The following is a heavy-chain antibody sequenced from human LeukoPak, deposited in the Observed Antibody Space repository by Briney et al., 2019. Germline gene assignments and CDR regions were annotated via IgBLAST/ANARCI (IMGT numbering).Heavy chain of an antibody. CDR1: GGSFSGYY. Sequence: PSETLSLTCAVYGGSFSGYYWSWIRQPPGKGLEWIGEINHSGSTYYNPSLKSRVTISIDTSKNQFSLKLRSVTAADTAVYYCARHLPGYSNTWPGPWGQGTLVTVSS. CDR3: ARHLPGYSNTWPGP. V-gene: IGHV4-34*01. CDR2: INHSGST. J-gene: IGHJ5*02. D-gene: IGHD2-2*01.